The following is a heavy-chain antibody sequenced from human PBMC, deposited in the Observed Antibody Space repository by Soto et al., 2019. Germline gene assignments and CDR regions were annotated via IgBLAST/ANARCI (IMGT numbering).Heavy chain of an antibody. CDR2: IYYSGSN. CDR3: ARHPPNPYYYDSSGYNAFDL. D-gene: IGHD3-22*01. CDR1: GGSISSSSYY. J-gene: IGHJ3*01. V-gene: IGHV4-39*01. Sequence: QLQLQESGPGLVKPSETLSLTCTVSGGSISSSSYYWGWIRQPPGKGLEWIGSIYYSGSNYYNPSHKSRVPISVDTSTNQFTLKLSSVTAAATAVYYCARHPPNPYYYDSSGYNAFDLWGQGTMVTVSS.